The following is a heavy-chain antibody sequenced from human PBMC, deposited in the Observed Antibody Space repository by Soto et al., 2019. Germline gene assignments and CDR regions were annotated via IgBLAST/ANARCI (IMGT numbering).Heavy chain of an antibody. CDR3: AKDSDYFDSSGYFDY. CDR1: GFTFDDYT. V-gene: IGHV3-43*01. CDR2: ISWDGGST. D-gene: IGHD3-22*01. J-gene: IGHJ4*02. Sequence: EVQLVESGGVVEQPGGSLRLSCAASGFTFDDYTMHWVRQAPGKGLEWVSLISWDGGSTYYADSVKGRFTISRDNSKNSLYLQMNSLRTEDTALYYCAKDSDYFDSSGYFDYWGQGTLVTVSS.